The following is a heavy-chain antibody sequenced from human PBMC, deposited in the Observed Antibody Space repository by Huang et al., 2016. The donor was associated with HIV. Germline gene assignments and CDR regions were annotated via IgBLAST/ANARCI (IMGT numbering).Heavy chain of an antibody. CDR1: GFAFSQYA. CDR2: IGGNSGDI. V-gene: IGHV3-9*01. D-gene: IGHD2-8*01. J-gene: IGHJ4*02. Sequence: EVQLVESGGGLVQPGWSLRLSCAASGFAFSQYAVHWVRQAAGKGLEWVSGIGGNSGDIAYAASGRGRFVISRDNAKKSLYLKMNGLRFEDTALYFCVIMDDYFDYWGQGVLVGVSS. CDR3: VIMDDYFDY.